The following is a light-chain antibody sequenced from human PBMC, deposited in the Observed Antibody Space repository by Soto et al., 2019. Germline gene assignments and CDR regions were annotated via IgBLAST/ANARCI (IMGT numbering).Light chain of an antibody. J-gene: IGKJ4*01. Sequence: IQLTQSPSSLSASVGDRVTITCRASQGIRSYLAWYQQKPGKAPKLLSYSASTLQSGVTSRFSGSGSGTDFTLTISSLQPEDFGTYYCQQLHSSPLTFGGGTTVEIK. CDR1: QGIRSY. CDR2: SAS. CDR3: QQLHSSPLT. V-gene: IGKV1-9*01.